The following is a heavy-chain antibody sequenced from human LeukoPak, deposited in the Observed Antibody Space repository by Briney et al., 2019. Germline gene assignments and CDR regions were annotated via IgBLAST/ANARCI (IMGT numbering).Heavy chain of an antibody. J-gene: IGHJ4*02. D-gene: IGHD1-1*01. CDR1: GYTFSGYF. CDR2: INAGSGDT. Sequence: GASVKVSCKTSGYTFSGYFVHWVRQAPGQGLEWMGRINAGSGDTEFAQKFQGRVTMTRDTFVSTAYMEVSGLTSDDTAIYYCARDLSSTPQWELDHWGQGTLVTVSS. CDR3: ARDLSSTPQWELDH. V-gene: IGHV1-2*06.